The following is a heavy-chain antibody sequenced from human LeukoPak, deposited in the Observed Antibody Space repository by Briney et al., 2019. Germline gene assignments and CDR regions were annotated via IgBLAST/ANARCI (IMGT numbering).Heavy chain of an antibody. CDR2: INSDGSST. V-gene: IGHV3-74*01. CDR1: GFTFSSYW. D-gene: IGHD3-10*01. CDR3: AGPGGYYGSGNDFDY. Sequence: GGSLRLSCAASGFTFSSYWMHWVRQAPGKGLVWVSRINSDGSSTSYADSVKGRFTISRDNAKNTLYLQMNSLRAEDTAVYYCAGPGGYYGSGNDFDYWGQGTLVTVSS. J-gene: IGHJ4*02.